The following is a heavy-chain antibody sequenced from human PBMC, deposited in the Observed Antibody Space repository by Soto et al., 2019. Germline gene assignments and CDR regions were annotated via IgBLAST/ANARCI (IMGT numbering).Heavy chain of an antibody. D-gene: IGHD5-18*01. CDR2: IWYDGSNK. V-gene: IGHV3-33*01. Sequence: QVPLVESGGGVVQPGRSLRLSCAASGFTFSSYGMHWVRKAPGKGLEWVAGIWYDGSNKSYADSVKGRFTISSDNSKNTLSLQMNSLRAADTAVYYCAREAGWSYGHYDYGMDVWCQGTTVTVSS. CDR3: AREAGWSYGHYDYGMDV. CDR1: GFTFSSYG. J-gene: IGHJ6*02.